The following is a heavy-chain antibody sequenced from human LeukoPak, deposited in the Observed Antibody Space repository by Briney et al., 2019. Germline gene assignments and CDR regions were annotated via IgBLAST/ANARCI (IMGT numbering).Heavy chain of an antibody. D-gene: IGHD6-19*01. CDR1: GGSISSSSFY. V-gene: IGHV4-39*01. CDR2: IYSSGST. J-gene: IGHJ4*02. Sequence: SETLSLTCTVSGGSISSSSFYWGWIRQPPGKGLEWIGIIYSSGSTYYKPSLKSRVTISADTSKNQFSLSLRSVTAADTAVYYCTTTTRGWYGVGDYWGQGTLVTVSS. CDR3: TTTTRGWYGVGDY.